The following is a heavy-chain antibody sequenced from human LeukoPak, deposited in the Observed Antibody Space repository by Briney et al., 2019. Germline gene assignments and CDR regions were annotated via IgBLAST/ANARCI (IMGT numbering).Heavy chain of an antibody. D-gene: IGHD4-23*01. Sequence: ASVKVSCKASGYTFTGHYMHWVRQAPGQGLEWMGWINPNSGATKSAQKFQGRVTMTRDTSITTAYMELSRLRSDDTAVYYCAREMTPVGGSPLIWFDPWGQGTLVTVSS. J-gene: IGHJ5*02. CDR2: INPNSGAT. CDR3: AREMTPVGGSPLIWFDP. V-gene: IGHV1-2*02. CDR1: GYTFTGHY.